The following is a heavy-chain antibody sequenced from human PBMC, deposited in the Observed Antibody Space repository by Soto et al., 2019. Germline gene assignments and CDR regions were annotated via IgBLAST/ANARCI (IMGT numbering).Heavy chain of an antibody. D-gene: IGHD4-17*01. CDR1: GFTVSSYG. Sequence: PXGCLRLSCASCGFTVSSYGMHWVRQAPGKGLEWVAVIWYDVSNKYYADSVKGRFTISRDNSNNTLYLQMNSLRAEDTAVYYCARDFPRRLLYPDKGSVDYWGQRTLVTVSS. J-gene: IGHJ4*02. V-gene: IGHV3-33*01. CDR3: ARDFPRRLLYPDKGSVDY. CDR2: IWYDVSNK.